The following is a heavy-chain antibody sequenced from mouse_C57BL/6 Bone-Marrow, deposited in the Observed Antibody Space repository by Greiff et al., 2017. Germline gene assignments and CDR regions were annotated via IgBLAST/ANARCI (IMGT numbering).Heavy chain of an antibody. V-gene: IGHV1-59*01. J-gene: IGHJ3*01. CDR3: ARRRDEGCWFAY. CDR2: IDTSDSYT. Sequence: QVHVKQSGAELVRPGNSVKLSCKASGYTFTSYWMPWVKPRPGQSLEWIGVIDTSDSYTNYNQKFKGKATLTVDTSSITAYMQLLSLTSVDSAVYYSARRRDEGCWFAYWGQGTLVTVSA. CDR1: GYTFTSYW.